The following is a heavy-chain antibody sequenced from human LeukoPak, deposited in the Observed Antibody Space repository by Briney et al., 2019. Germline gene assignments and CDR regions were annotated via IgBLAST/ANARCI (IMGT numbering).Heavy chain of an antibody. V-gene: IGHV4-59*11. D-gene: IGHD3-16*02. CDR2: IYYSGST. CDR1: GGSISSHY. J-gene: IGHJ4*02. Sequence: PSETLSLTCTVSGGSISSHYWSWIRQPPGKGLEWIGYIYYSGSTNYNPSLKSRVTISVDTSKNQFSLKLSSVTAADTAVYYCARVFCGELSYYFDYWGQGTLVTVSS. CDR3: ARVFCGELSYYFDY.